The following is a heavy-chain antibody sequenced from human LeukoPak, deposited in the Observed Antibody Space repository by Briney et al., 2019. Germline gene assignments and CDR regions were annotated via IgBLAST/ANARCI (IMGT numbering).Heavy chain of an antibody. Sequence: NPSETLSLTCTVSGGSISSYYWSWIRQPPGKGLEWIGYIYYSGSTNYNPSLKSRVTISVDTSKNQFSLKLSSVTAADTAVYYCARTDSSSWSYPDYYYYMDVWGKGTTVTVSS. CDR1: GGSISSYY. CDR2: IYYSGST. CDR3: ARTDSSSWSYPDYYYYMDV. J-gene: IGHJ6*03. V-gene: IGHV4-59*01. D-gene: IGHD6-13*01.